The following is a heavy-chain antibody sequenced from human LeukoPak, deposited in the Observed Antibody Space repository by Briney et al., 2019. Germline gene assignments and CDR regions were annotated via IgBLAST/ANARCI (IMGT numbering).Heavy chain of an antibody. J-gene: IGHJ4*02. V-gene: IGHV3-7*01. CDR1: GFTFSNYW. CDR2: VRVDGNEK. CDR3: ARETPRRGETRDGYR. Sequence: GGSLRLSCAASGFTFSNYWMSWLRQAPGKGLEWVANVRVDGNEKYYVDSVKGRFTISRDNAKNSLYLQMNSLRAEDTAVYYCARETPRRGETRDGYRWGQGTLVTVSS. D-gene: IGHD5-24*01.